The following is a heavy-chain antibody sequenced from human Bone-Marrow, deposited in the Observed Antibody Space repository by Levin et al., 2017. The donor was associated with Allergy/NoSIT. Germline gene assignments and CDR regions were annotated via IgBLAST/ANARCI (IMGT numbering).Heavy chain of an antibody. CDR1: GFTFDDYT. D-gene: IGHD6-19*01. CDR2: ISWDGSNI. V-gene: IGHV3-43*01. CDR3: AKPLYRFMSVIGTGFDS. Sequence: GESLKISCAASGFTFDDYTMHWIRQAPGKGPEWVSFISWDGSNIYHADSVKGRFSISRDNSKNSLYLQMNSLRTEDTALYYCAKPLYRFMSVIGTGFDSWGQGTLVTVSS. J-gene: IGHJ4*02.